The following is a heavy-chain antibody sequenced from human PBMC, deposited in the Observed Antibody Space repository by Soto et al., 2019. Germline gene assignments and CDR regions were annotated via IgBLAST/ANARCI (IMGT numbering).Heavy chain of an antibody. V-gene: IGHV3-23*01. J-gene: IGHJ4*02. CDR3: AKVEWELLLGFDY. CDR1: GFTFSSYA. D-gene: IGHD1-26*01. Sequence: SGGSLRLSCAASGFTFSSYAMSWVRQAPGKGLEWVSAISGSGGSTYYADSVKGRFTISRDNSKNTLYLQMNSLRAEDTAVYYCAKVEWELLLGFDYWGQGTLVTVSS. CDR2: ISGSGGST.